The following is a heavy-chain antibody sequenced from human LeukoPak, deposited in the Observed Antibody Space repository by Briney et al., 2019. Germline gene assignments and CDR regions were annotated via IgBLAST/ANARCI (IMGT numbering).Heavy chain of an antibody. CDR1: GGSTTYYY. CDR3: ARGGSHYDVFDI. J-gene: IGHJ3*02. D-gene: IGHD1-26*01. Sequence: PSETLSLTCTVSGGSTTYYYWSWIRQPPGKGLEWVGYIYYSGSTNYNPSLKSRVTISVDTSKNQFSLKLSSLTAADTAVYYCARGGSHYDVFDIWGQGTMVTVSS. CDR2: IYYSGST. V-gene: IGHV4-59*01.